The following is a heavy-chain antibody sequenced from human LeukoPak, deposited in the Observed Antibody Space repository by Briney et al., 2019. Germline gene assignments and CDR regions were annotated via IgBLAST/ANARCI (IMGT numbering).Heavy chain of an antibody. J-gene: IGHJ6*03. V-gene: IGHV4-59*01. D-gene: IGHD4-11*01. Sequence: SETLSLTCAVYGGSFSSYYWSWIRQPPGKGLEWIGYIYYSGSTNYNPSLKSRVTISVDTSKNQFSLKLSSVTAADTAVYYCARASEYSNENYYYYYMDVWGKGTTVTVSS. CDR2: IYYSGST. CDR3: ARASEYSNENYYYYYMDV. CDR1: GGSFSSYY.